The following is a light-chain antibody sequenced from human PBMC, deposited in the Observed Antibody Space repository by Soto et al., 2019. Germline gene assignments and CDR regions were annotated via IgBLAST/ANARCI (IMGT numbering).Light chain of an antibody. J-gene: IGKJ2*01. CDR2: GAS. CDR3: QQYNDWPPNYT. V-gene: IGKV3-15*01. CDR1: QAISYN. Sequence: TVMTQSPGTLSVSPGERATISCWASQAISYNVAWYQHFPGQAPRLLIHGASTRANGVPARFSGSGSGTELTLTITSVQSEDFATDYCQQYNDWPPNYTFGRGTRLEI.